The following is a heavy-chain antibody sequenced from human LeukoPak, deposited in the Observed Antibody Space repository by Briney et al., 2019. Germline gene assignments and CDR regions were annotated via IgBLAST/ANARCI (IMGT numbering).Heavy chain of an antibody. J-gene: IGHJ4*02. CDR2: MNPNSGNT. CDR3: ARITRGAITMIVVVAYSYYFDY. Sequence: ASVKVSCKASGNTFTSYDINWVRQATGQGLEWMGWMNPNSGNTGYAQKFQGRVTMTRNTSISTAYMELSSLRSEDTAVYYCARITRGAITMIVVVAYSYYFDYWGQGTLVTVSS. CDR1: GNTFTSYD. V-gene: IGHV1-8*01. D-gene: IGHD3-22*01.